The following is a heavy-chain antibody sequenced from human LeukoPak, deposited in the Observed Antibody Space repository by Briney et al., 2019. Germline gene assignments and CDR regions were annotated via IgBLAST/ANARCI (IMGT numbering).Heavy chain of an antibody. V-gene: IGHV3-23*01. J-gene: IGHJ4*02. D-gene: IGHD2/OR15-2a*01. Sequence: PGGSLRLSCAASGFTFSSYAMSWVRQAPGKGLEWVSTISESGGDTYDADSVRGRFTISRDNSKNTLYLHMNSLRAEDTAVYYCARKVLVGNKYFGYWGQGTLVTVSS. CDR2: ISESGGDT. CDR1: GFTFSSYA. CDR3: ARKVLVGNKYFGY.